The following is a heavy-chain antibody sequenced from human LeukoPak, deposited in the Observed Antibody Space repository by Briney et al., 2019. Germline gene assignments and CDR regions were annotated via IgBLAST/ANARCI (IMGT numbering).Heavy chain of an antibody. CDR2: IWYDGSNK. J-gene: IGHJ6*02. V-gene: IGHV3-33*01. CDR1: GFTFSSYG. Sequence: GRSLRLSCAASGFTFSSYGMHWVRQAPGKGLEWVAVIWYDGSNKYYADSVKGRFTISRDNSKNTLYLQMNSLRAEDTTVYYCARGGYDSAYYYYYGMDVGGQGTTVTVSS. D-gene: IGHD5-12*01. CDR3: ARGGYDSAYYYYYGMDV.